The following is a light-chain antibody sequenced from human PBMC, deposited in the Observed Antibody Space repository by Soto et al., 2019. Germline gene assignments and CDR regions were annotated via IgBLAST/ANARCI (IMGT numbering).Light chain of an antibody. V-gene: IGKV1-5*01. CDR3: QQYNSYPWT. CDR1: QSISNW. Sequence: EIQMTQSPSTLPATVGDRVTITCRASQSISNWLAWYQQKPGKAPKLLIYDASSLESGVPSRFSGSGSGTEFTLTISSLQPDDFATYYCQQYNSYPWTFGQGTNVDIK. J-gene: IGKJ1*01. CDR2: DAS.